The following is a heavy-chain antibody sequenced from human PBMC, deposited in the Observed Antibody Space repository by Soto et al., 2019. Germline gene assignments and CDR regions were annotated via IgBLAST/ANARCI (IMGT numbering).Heavy chain of an antibody. CDR2: IILILGIA. Sequence: QVQLVQSGAEVKKPGSSVEVSCKASGGTFSSYTISWVRQAPGQGLEWMGRIILILGIANYAQKFQGRVTITADKSTSTAYMELSSLRSEDTAVYYCARDHGYGDAEYFQHWGQGTLVTVSS. J-gene: IGHJ1*01. CDR1: GGTFSSYT. V-gene: IGHV1-69*08. D-gene: IGHD5-18*01. CDR3: ARDHGYGDAEYFQH.